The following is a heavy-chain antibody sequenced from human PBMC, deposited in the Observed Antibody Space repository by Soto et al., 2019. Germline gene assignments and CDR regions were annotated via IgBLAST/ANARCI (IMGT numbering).Heavy chain of an antibody. Sequence: EVQLVESGGGLVQPGGSLRLSCAASGFTFSSYWMSWVRQAPGKGLEWVANIKHDGSEKYYVDSVKGRFTISRDNAKNSLYLQMNSLRAEDTAVYYCAREYCSSSSCFHNWFDPWGQGTLVTVSS. J-gene: IGHJ5*02. V-gene: IGHV3-7*01. D-gene: IGHD2-2*01. CDR1: GFTFSSYW. CDR3: AREYCSSSSCFHNWFDP. CDR2: IKHDGSEK.